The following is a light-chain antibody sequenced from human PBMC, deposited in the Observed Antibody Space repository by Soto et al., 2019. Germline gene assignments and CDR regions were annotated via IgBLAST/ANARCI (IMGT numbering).Light chain of an antibody. Sequence: DIQLTQSPSFLSASVGDRVTITCRASQGIRSYLAWYQQKPGKAPKLLIYAASTLQSGVPSRFSGSGSETEFSLTISSLQPEDFATYFCVQYNIYPWTFGQGTKVDI. V-gene: IGKV1-9*01. J-gene: IGKJ1*01. CDR2: AAS. CDR1: QGIRSY. CDR3: VQYNIYPWT.